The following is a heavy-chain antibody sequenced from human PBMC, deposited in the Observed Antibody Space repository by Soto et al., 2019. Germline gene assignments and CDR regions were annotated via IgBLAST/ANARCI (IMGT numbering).Heavy chain of an antibody. Sequence: AASVKVSCKASGGTFSSYAISWVRQAPGQGLEWMGGIIPIFGTANYAQKFQGRVTITADKSTSTAYMELSSLRSEDTAVYYCARDRKADCGGDCYSVYGMDVWGQGXTVTV. D-gene: IGHD2-21*02. CDR2: IIPIFGTA. CDR3: ARDRKADCGGDCYSVYGMDV. J-gene: IGHJ6*02. V-gene: IGHV1-69*06. CDR1: GGTFSSYA.